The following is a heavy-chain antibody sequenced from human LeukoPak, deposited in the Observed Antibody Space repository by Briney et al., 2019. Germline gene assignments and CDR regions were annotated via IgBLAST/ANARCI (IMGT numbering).Heavy chain of an antibody. Sequence: GGSLRLXCAASGFTFSRYWMSWVRQTPGKGLEWVANIKQDGNEKYYVDSVKGRFAISRDNAKNSLYLQMNSLRAEDTAVYYCASQHCSSTTCYTDAFDIWGQGTMVTVSS. CDR2: IKQDGNEK. J-gene: IGHJ3*02. D-gene: IGHD2-2*02. CDR1: GFTFSRYW. V-gene: IGHV3-7*01. CDR3: ASQHCSSTTCYTDAFDI.